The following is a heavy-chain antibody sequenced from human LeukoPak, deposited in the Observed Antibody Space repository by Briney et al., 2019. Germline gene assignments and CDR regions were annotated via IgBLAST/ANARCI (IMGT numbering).Heavy chain of an antibody. CDR1: GASTSSRY. D-gene: IGHD6-19*01. V-gene: IGHV4-59*08. Sequence: PSETLSLTCSASGASTSSRYWSWIRQTPGRTLEWIGHIYNGRNTKYNPSLTSRVPISVDTSKNQCSLRMTSVTAADTAIYYCAQTTGWPGFDFWGPGALVTVSS. CDR2: IYNGRNT. CDR3: AQTTGWPGFDF. J-gene: IGHJ4*02.